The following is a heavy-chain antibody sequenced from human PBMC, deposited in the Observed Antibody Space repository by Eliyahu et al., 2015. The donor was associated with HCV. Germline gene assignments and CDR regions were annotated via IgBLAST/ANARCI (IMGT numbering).Heavy chain of an antibody. V-gene: IGHV3-74*01. D-gene: IGHD5-18*01. J-gene: IGHJ4*02. Sequence: SVKGRFTISRDNAKNTLYLQMNSLRAEDTAVYYCAREGDTATFDYWGQGTLVTVSS. CDR3: AREGDTATFDY.